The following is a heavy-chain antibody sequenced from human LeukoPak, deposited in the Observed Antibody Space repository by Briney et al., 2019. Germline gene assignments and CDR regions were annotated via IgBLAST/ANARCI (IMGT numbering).Heavy chain of an antibody. CDR1: GFPFSSYA. Sequence: GSLRLSCAASGFPFSSYAMSWVRQAPGKGLEWVSAISGSGSTYYADSVKGLFTISRDNSKNTLYLQMNGLRAEDTALYYCAKPDSSSWYGRGFDYWGQGTLVTVSS. J-gene: IGHJ4*02. D-gene: IGHD3-22*01. CDR2: ISGSGST. CDR3: AKPDSSSWYGRGFDY. V-gene: IGHV3-23*01.